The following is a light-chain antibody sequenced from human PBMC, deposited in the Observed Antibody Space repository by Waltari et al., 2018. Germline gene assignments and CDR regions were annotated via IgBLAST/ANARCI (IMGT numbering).Light chain of an antibody. CDR2: QVT. J-gene: IGLJ1*01. Sequence: SYALTQPPSASVSTGQTASVTRSGHTLGDRFVAWYQQKPGQAPGLVIFQVTKRTSGISPQFAWSNSGNTATLSISGTQGVDEADYYCQAWDSSIAVFGPGTRVTVL. CDR1: TLGDRF. V-gene: IGLV3-1*01. CDR3: QAWDSSIAV.